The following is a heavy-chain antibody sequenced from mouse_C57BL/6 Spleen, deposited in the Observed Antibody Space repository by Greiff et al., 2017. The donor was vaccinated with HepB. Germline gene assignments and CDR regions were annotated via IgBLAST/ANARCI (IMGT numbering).Heavy chain of an antibody. V-gene: IGHV1-69*01. CDR2: IDPSDSYT. J-gene: IGHJ3*01. CDR3: ARSETSGTGAWFAY. D-gene: IGHD3-3*01. Sequence: QVQLQQPGAELVMPGASVKLSCKASGYTFTSYWMHWVKQRPGQGLEWIGEIDPSDSYTNNNQKFKGKSTLTVDKSSSTAYMQLSSLTSEDSAVYYCARSETSGTGAWFAYWGQGTLVTVSA. CDR1: GYTFTSYW.